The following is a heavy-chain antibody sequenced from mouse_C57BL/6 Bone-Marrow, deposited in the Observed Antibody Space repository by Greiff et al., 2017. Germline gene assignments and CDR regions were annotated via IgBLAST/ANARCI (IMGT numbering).Heavy chain of an antibody. D-gene: IGHD2-3*01. CDR1: GYTFTSYW. J-gene: IGHJ2*01. V-gene: IGHV1-69*01. CDR2: IDPSDSYT. CDR3: ARGLLSVDY. Sequence: VQLQQPGAELVMPGASVKLSCKASGYTFTSYWMHWVKQRPGQGLEWIGEIDPSDSYTNYNQKFKGKSTLTVDKSSSTAYMQLSSLTSEDAAVYYCARGLLSVDYWGQGTTLTVSS.